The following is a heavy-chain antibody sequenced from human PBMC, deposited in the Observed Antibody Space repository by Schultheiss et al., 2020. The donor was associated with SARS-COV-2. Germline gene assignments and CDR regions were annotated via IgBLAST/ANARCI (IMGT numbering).Heavy chain of an antibody. CDR2: ISWDGGST. V-gene: IGHV3-43D*03. D-gene: IGHD6-19*01. Sequence: GGSLRLSCAASGFTFSSYWMHWVRQAPGKGLEWVSLISWDGGSTSYADSVQGRFTISRDNNKNSLYLQMNSLRNEDTALYYCAKTVAGTGTYGFDYWGQGTPVTVSS. CDR1: GFTFSSYW. CDR3: AKTVAGTGTYGFDY. J-gene: IGHJ4*02.